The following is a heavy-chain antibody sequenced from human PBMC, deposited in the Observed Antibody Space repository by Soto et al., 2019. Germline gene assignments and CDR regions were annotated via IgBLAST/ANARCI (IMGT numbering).Heavy chain of an antibody. CDR2: IYPGDSDT. D-gene: IGHD5-18*01. Sequence: DSMKISCKRSGYSVTSYWIGWVRQMPGKGLEWMGIIYPGDSDTRYSPSFQGQVTISADKSISTAYLQWSSLKASDTAMYYCARQPERYTTILNDVLYICGQGSSVTVS. CDR1: GYSVTSYW. J-gene: IGHJ6*02. V-gene: IGHV5-51*01. CDR3: ARQPERYTTILNDVLYI.